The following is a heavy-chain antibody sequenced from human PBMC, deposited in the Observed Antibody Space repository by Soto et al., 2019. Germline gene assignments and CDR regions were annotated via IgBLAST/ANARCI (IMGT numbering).Heavy chain of an antibody. J-gene: IGHJ5*02. Sequence: SETLSLTCTVSGGSISSYYWSWIRQPPGKGLEWIGYIYYSGSTNYNPSLKSRVTISVDTSKNQFSLKLSSVTAADTAVYYCARETYCSSTSCYTGNWFDPWGQGTLVTVS. V-gene: IGHV4-59*01. D-gene: IGHD2-2*02. CDR3: ARETYCSSTSCYTGNWFDP. CDR2: IYYSGST. CDR1: GGSISSYY.